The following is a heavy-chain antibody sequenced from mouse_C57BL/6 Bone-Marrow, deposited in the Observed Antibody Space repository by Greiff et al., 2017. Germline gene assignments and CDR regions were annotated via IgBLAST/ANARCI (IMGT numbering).Heavy chain of an antibody. CDR1: GFTFSDYG. Sequence: DVMLVESGGGLVKPGGSLKLSCAASGFTFSDYGMHWVRQAPEKGLEWVAYISSGSSTIYYAATVKGRFTFSRDNAKNTLFLQMTSLRSEDTAMYYCARSLYGSSGFAYWGQGTLVTVSA. V-gene: IGHV5-17*01. CDR3: ARSLYGSSGFAY. D-gene: IGHD1-1*01. CDR2: ISSGSSTI. J-gene: IGHJ3*01.